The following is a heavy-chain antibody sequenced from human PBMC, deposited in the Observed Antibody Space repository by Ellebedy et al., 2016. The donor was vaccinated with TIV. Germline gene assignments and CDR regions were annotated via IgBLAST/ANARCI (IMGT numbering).Heavy chain of an antibody. V-gene: IGHV3-74*01. CDR2: IDSDGSST. CDR1: GFTFSSYW. J-gene: IGHJ4*02. Sequence: PGGSLRLSCAASGFTFSSYWMHWVRQAPGKGLVWVSRIDSDGSSTTYADSVKGRFSISRDNAKNSLFLQMNNLRADDTAVYYCACPAVGFWSGYNEHWGQGTLVTVSS. D-gene: IGHD3-3*01. CDR3: ACPAVGFWSGYNEH.